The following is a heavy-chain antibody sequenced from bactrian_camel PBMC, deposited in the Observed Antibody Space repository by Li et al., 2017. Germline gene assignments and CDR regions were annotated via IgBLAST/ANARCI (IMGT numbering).Heavy chain of an antibody. D-gene: IGHD1*01. CDR3: RRGGGAGAFGY. CDR2: LYQGGAKT. Sequence: HVQLVESGGGSVQAGGSLRLSCAASGVTYTSLCMAWFRQAPGKEREGVAALYQGGAKTYIADSVKGRFTISQDNAKNTLYLQLNSLKIDDTAMYYCRRGGGAGAFGYWGQGTQVTVS. V-gene: IGHV3S1*01. CDR1: GVTYTSLC. J-gene: IGHJ6*01.